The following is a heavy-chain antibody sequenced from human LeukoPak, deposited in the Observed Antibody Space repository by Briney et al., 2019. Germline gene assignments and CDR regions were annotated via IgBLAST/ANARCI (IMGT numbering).Heavy chain of an antibody. J-gene: IGHJ5*02. V-gene: IGHV4-39*07. CDR2: IYYSGST. Sequence: SETLSLTCTVSGGSISSSSYYWGWIRQPPGKGLEWIGSIYYSGSTYYNPSLKSRVTISVDTSKNQFSLKLSSVTAADTAVYYCARYVSGGSCYWFDPWGQGTLVTVSS. CDR1: GGSISSSSYY. CDR3: ARYVSGGSCYWFDP. D-gene: IGHD2-15*01.